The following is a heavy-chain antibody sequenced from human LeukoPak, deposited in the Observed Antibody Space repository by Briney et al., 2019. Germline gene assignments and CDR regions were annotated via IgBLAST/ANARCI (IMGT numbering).Heavy chain of an antibody. CDR1: GFTFSSYA. D-gene: IGHD3-16*01. CDR3: AKDGSWGDYQFYFYMDV. CDR2: ISGSGYYT. J-gene: IGHJ6*03. V-gene: IGHV3-23*01. Sequence: GGSLRLSCAASGFTFSSYAMSWVRQAPGKGLEWVSGISGSGYYTYYADSVKGRFTISRDNSKNTLYIEMNSLRAEDTALYFCAKDGSWGDYQFYFYMDVWGKGTTVTVSS.